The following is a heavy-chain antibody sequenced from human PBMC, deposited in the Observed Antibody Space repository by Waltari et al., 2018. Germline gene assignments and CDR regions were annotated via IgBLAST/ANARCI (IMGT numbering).Heavy chain of an antibody. CDR2: INTNTGNP. Sequence: VQLVESGGGLVQPGGSLRLSCAASGFTFSSYSMNWVRQAPGKGLEWMGWINTNTGNPTYAQGFTGRFVFSLDTSVSTAYLQISSLKAEDTAVYYCARGRGSYGRTYYYGMDVWGQGTTVTVSS. J-gene: IGHJ6*02. V-gene: IGHV7-4-1*02. CDR1: GFTFSSYS. CDR3: ARGRGSYGRTYYYGMDV. D-gene: IGHD5-18*01.